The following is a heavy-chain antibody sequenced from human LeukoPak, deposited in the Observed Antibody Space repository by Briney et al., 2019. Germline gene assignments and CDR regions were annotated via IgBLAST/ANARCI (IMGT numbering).Heavy chain of an antibody. D-gene: IGHD3-3*01. CDR2: IYPGDSDT. V-gene: IGHV5-51*01. CDR1: GYSFTSYW. J-gene: IGHJ3*02. CDR3: ARHLGFTIFGVVTGSNDAFDI. Sequence: GESLKISCKGSGYSFTSYWIGWVRQMPGKGLEWMGIIYPGDSDTRYGPSFQGQVTISADKSISTAYLQWSSLKASDTAMYYCARHLGFTIFGVVTGSNDAFDIWGQGTMVTVSS.